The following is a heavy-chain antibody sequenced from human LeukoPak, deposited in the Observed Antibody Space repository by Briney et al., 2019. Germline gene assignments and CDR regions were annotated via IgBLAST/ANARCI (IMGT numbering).Heavy chain of an antibody. D-gene: IGHD6-19*01. J-gene: IGHJ4*02. V-gene: IGHV1-69*04. Sequence: SVKVSCKASGGTFSSYAISWVRQAPGQGLEWMGRIIPILGIANYAQKFQGRVTITADKSTSTAYMELSSLGSEDTAVYYCARAKAVAGTGGDYWGQGTLVTVSS. CDR2: IIPILGIA. CDR1: GGTFSSYA. CDR3: ARAKAVAGTGGDY.